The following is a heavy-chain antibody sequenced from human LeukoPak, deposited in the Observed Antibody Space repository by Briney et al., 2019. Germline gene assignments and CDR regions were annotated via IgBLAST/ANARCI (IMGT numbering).Heavy chain of an antibody. CDR3: ARDPPGMYSGSYFIFDY. D-gene: IGHD1-26*01. J-gene: IGHJ4*02. CDR2: ISYDGSNK. CDR1: GFTFSSYA. V-gene: IGHV3-30*04. Sequence: GGSLRLSCAASGFTFSSYAMHWVRQAPGKGLEWVAVISYDGSNKYYADSVKGRFTISRDNSKNTLYLQMNSLRAEDTAVYYCARDPPGMYSGSYFIFDYWGQGTLVTVSS.